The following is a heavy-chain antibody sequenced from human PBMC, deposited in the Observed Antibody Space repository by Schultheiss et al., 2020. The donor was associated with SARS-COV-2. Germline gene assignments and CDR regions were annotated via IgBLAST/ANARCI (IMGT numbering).Heavy chain of an antibody. D-gene: IGHD7-27*01. CDR2: INPNSGGT. CDR3: SVDAWLSGDHFDY. J-gene: IGHJ4*02. CDR1: GYTFTGYY. V-gene: IGHV1-2*02. Sequence: ASVKVSCKASGYTFTGYYMHWVRQAPGQGLEWMGWINPNSGGTNYAQKFQGRVTMTRDTSISTAYMELSRLRSDDTAVYYCSVDAWLSGDHFDYWGQGTLVTVSS.